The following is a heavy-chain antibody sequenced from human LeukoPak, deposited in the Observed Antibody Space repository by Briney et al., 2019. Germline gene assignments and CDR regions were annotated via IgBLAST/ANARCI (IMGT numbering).Heavy chain of an antibody. CDR3: ARKGYYSQAFDM. J-gene: IGHJ3*02. CDR2: SSSSSSSI. D-gene: IGHD3-22*01. CDR1: VFTFSSNS. V-gene: IGHV3-48*01. Sequence: GGSLRLSCAASVFTFSSNSMNRVRQAPGKGLEWVSYSYSSSSSSSIYYADSVKGRFTISRDNAKNSLYLQMNSLRAEDTAVYYCARKGYYSQAFDMWGQGTMVTVSS.